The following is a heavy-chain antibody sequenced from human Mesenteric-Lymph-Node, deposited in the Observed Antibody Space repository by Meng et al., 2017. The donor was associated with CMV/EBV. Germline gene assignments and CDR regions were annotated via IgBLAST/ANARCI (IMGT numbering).Heavy chain of an antibody. D-gene: IGHD3-3*01. CDR2: ISSSGNTV. Sequence: GESLKISCAASGFTFSSYSMNWVRQAPGKGLEWISYISSSGNTVFYADSVKGRFTISRDNAKSSLYLLMNSLRAEDTAVYYCAREGGGYYDFRRGYPDYWGQGTLVTVSS. CDR3: AREGGGYYDFRRGYPDY. CDR1: GFTFSSYS. V-gene: IGHV3-48*04. J-gene: IGHJ4*02.